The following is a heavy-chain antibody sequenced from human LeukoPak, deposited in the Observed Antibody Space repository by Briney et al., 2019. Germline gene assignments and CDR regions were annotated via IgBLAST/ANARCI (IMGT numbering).Heavy chain of an antibody. CDR3: ATHTIFGVVTYAFHI. V-gene: IGHV1-24*01. CDR1: GYTGIELS. Sequence: ASVKVSCKVSGYTGIELSMHWLRQAPGKGLEWMGGFDPEDGETIYARKFQGRVTMTEDTSTDTAYMELSSLTSEDTAVYYCATHTIFGVVTYAFHIWGRGTLVTVSS. J-gene: IGHJ3*02. D-gene: IGHD3-3*01. CDR2: FDPEDGET.